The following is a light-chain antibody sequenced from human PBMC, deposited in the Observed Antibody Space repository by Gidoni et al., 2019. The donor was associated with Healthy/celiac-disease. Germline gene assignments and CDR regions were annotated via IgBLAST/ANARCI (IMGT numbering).Light chain of an antibody. CDR1: QSISSW. Sequence: DIQMTQSPSTLSASVGDRVTITCRASQSISSWLAWYQQKQGKAPKLLIYKASSLESGFPSRFSGSGSWTEFTLTISSLQPDDFATYYCQQYNSHWTFGQGTKVEIK. V-gene: IGKV1-5*03. CDR3: QQYNSHWT. J-gene: IGKJ1*01. CDR2: KAS.